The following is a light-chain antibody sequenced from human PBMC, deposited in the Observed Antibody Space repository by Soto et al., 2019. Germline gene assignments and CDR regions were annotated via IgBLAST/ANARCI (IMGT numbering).Light chain of an antibody. J-gene: IGLJ1*01. Sequence: QSALTQPASVSESPGQSITISCTGTSSDNNVYNSVSWYQQHPGKAHKLILYDVTDRPSGVSYRFSGSKSGNTASLTISGLQAADEADYFCSSFTSSMTNVFGSGTKVTVL. CDR2: DVT. CDR1: SSDNNVYNS. V-gene: IGLV2-14*01. CDR3: SSFTSSMTNV.